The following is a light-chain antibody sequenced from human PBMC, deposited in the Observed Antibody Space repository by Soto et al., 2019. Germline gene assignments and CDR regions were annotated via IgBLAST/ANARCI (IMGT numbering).Light chain of an antibody. J-gene: IGKJ4*01. CDR1: QSISSW. CDR3: QQYNSYPLT. V-gene: IGKV1-5*03. CDR2: KAP. Sequence: DIQMTQSPSTLSASVGDRVTITCRASQSISSWLAWYQQKPGKAPNLLIYKAPSLESGVPSRFSGSGSGTEFTLTISSLQPDDFATYYGQQYNSYPLTFGGGTKVEIK.